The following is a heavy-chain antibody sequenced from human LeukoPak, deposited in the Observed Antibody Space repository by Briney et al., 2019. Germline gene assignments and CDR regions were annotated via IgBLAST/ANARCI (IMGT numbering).Heavy chain of an antibody. CDR2: ISGSGGST. V-gene: IGHV3-23*01. CDR3: AKDGGTGIAVAGEFDY. D-gene: IGHD6-19*01. CDR1: GFTFSSYA. J-gene: IGHJ4*02. Sequence: PGGSLRLSCAASGFTFSSYAMSWVRQAPGKGLEWVSAISGSGGSTYYADSAKGRFTISRDNSKNTLYLQMNSLRAEDTAVYYCAKDGGTGIAVAGEFDYWGQGTLVTVSS.